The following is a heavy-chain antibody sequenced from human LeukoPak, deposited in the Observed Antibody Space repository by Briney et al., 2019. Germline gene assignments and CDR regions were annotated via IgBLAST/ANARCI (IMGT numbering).Heavy chain of an antibody. CDR2: ISYDGSNK. J-gene: IGHJ4*02. Sequence: GGSLRLSCAASGFTFSSYGMHWVRLAPGKGLEWVAVISYDGSNKYYADSVKGRFTISRDNSKNTLYLQMNSLRAEDTAVYYCAKDSGSSGFDYWGQGTLVTVSS. CDR1: GFTFSSYG. CDR3: AKDSGSSGFDY. D-gene: IGHD1-26*01. V-gene: IGHV3-30*18.